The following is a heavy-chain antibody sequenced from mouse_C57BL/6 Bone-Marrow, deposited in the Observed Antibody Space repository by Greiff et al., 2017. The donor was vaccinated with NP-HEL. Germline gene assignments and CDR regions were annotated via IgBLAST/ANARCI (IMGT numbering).Heavy chain of an antibody. CDR1: GFTFSDYG. D-gene: IGHD2-2*01. CDR3: ARPGLRRLLYYYAMDY. CDR2: LSSGSSTI. Sequence: EVMLVESGGGLVKPGGSLKLSCAASGFTFSDYGMHWVRQAPEKGLEWVAYLSSGSSTIYYVDTVKGRFTISRDNAKHTLFLQMTSLRSEDTAMYYCARPGLRRLLYYYAMDYGGQGTSVTVSS. V-gene: IGHV5-17*01. J-gene: IGHJ4*01.